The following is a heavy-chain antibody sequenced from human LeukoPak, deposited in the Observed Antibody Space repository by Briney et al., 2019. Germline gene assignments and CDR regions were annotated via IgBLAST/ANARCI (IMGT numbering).Heavy chain of an antibody. J-gene: IGHJ4*02. CDR3: ASGYYYDRGSPPYYFDY. CDR1: GGSISSSNW. CDR2: IYHSGST. D-gene: IGHD3-22*01. Sequence: SGTLSLTCAVSGGSISSSNWWSWVRQPPGKGLEWIGEIYHSGSTNYNPSLKSRVTISVDKSKNQFSLKLSSVTAADTAVYYCASGYYYDRGSPPYYFDYWGQGTLVTVSS. V-gene: IGHV4-4*02.